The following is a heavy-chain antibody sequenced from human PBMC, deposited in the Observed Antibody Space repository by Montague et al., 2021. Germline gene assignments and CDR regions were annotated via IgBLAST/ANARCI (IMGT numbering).Heavy chain of an antibody. CDR1: GGSISSSSYF. V-gene: IGHV4-61*05. J-gene: IGHJ5*02. D-gene: IGHD3-22*01. Sequence: SETLSLTCTVSGGSISSSSYFWGWIRQSPGKGLEWIGYICDGGSATYKTSLGSRVTISLDTFSNQFSLNLRSATAADTAVYYCAAYYYGGGGRGSWGQGTVVTVSS. CDR3: AAYYYGGGGRGS. CDR2: ICDGGSA.